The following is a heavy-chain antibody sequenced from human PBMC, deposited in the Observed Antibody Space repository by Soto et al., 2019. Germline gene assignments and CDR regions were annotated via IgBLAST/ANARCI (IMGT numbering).Heavy chain of an antibody. CDR1: GFTFSSYT. D-gene: IGHD3-22*01. V-gene: IGHV3-21*01. J-gene: IGHJ4*02. CDR2: ISSTSTYI. Sequence: NPGGSLRLSCAASGFTFSSYTMNWVRQAPGKGLEWVSSISSTSTYIYYADSVKGRFTISRDNAKNSVYLQMNSLRAEDTAVYYCARSLYASRGLCYWGQGTPLTGSS. CDR3: ARSLYASRGLCY.